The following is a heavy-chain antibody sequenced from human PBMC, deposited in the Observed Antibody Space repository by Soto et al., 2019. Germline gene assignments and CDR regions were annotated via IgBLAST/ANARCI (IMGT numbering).Heavy chain of an antibody. CDR1: GYSFTSYW. CDR3: ATWYSSSWYPPYYYYGMDV. D-gene: IGHD6-13*01. J-gene: IGHJ6*02. CDR2: IDPSDSYT. Sequence: PGESLKISCKGSGYSFTSYWISWVRQMPGKGLEWMGRIDPSDSYTNYSPSFQGHVTISADKSISTAYLQWSSLKASDTAMYYCATWYSSSWYPPYYYYGMDVWGQGTTVTVSS. V-gene: IGHV5-10-1*01.